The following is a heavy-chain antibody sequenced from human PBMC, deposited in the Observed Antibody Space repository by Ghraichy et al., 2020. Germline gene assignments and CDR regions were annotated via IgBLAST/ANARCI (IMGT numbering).Heavy chain of an antibody. J-gene: IGHJ4*02. CDR3: ARDGSRADTAMVTFDY. Sequence: GSLSLTCAVYGGSFSGYSWSWIRQPPGKGLEWIGEINHSGSTNYNPSLKRRVTISVDTSENQFSLKLSSVTAADTAVYYCARDGSRADTAMVTFDYWGQGTLVTVSS. CDR2: INHSGST. V-gene: IGHV4-34*01. D-gene: IGHD5-18*01. CDR1: GGSFSGYS.